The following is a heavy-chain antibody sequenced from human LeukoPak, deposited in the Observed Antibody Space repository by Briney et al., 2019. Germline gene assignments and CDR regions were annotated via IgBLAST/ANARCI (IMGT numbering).Heavy chain of an antibody. Sequence: SETLSLTCTVSGGSISSGSYYWSWIRQPAGKGLEWIGRIYTSGSTNYNPSLKIRVTISVDTSKNQFSLKLSSVTAADTAVYYCARAGDGYNGDLDYWGQGTLVTVSS. J-gene: IGHJ4*02. CDR3: ARAGDGYNGDLDY. CDR2: IYTSGST. D-gene: IGHD5-24*01. CDR1: GGSISSGSYY. V-gene: IGHV4-61*02.